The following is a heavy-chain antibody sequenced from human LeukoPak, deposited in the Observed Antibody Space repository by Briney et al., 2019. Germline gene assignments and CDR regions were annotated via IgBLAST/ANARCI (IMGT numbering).Heavy chain of an antibody. J-gene: IGHJ4*02. Sequence: PSETLSLTCTVSGGSISSYYWSWIRQPPGKGLEWIGEIYHSGSTNYNPSLKSRVTISGDNSKNQFSLQLSSVTAADTAVYYCARPIAGSSVWRSFDYWGQGTLVTVSS. D-gene: IGHD6-19*01. CDR2: IYHSGST. CDR1: GGSISSYY. CDR3: ARPIAGSSVWRSFDY. V-gene: IGHV4-59*12.